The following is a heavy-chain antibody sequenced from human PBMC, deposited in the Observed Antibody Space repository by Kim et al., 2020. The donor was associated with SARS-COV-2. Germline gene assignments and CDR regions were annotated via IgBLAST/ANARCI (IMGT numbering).Heavy chain of an antibody. Sequence: SETLSLTCTVSGGSISSYYWSWIRQPPGKGLEWIGYIYYSGRTHYNPSLQSRVTISVDTSKNQFSLKLSSVTAADTAVYYCARGQIAAAGDFDYWGQGTL. V-gene: IGHV4-59*13. J-gene: IGHJ4*02. D-gene: IGHD6-13*01. CDR3: ARGQIAAAGDFDY. CDR2: IYYSGRT. CDR1: GGSISSYY.